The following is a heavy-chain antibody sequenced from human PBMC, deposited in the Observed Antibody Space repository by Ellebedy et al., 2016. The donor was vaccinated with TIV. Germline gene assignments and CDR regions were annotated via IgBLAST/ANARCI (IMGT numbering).Heavy chain of an antibody. CDR1: GGSISPYY. CDR3: ASAPNQDFYDY. J-gene: IGHJ4*02. V-gene: IGHV4-59*01. CDR2: SYYTGTT. Sequence: MPGGSLRLSCSVPGGSISPYYWSWIRQPPGKGLQWIGFSYYTGTTNYNPTLKSRVTISVDTSKNQVSLRLSSVTAADTAVYYCASAPNQDFYDYWGQGTLVTVSS.